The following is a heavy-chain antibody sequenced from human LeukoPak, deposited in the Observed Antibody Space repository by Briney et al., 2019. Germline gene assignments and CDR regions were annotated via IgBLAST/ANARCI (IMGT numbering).Heavy chain of an antibody. J-gene: IGHJ5*02. D-gene: IGHD2-2*01. CDR3: AREVGYSSSYYGHFDP. CDR2: VNPNNGVP. V-gene: IGHV1-2*06. Sequence: ASVKVSCKASGYTFTGYYMHWVRQAPGQGLEWMGRVNPNNGVPNYAQKFQGRVTMTRDTAISTFYMELNSLRSDDTAVYFCAREVGYSSSYYGHFDPWGQGTLVIVSS. CDR1: GYTFTGYY.